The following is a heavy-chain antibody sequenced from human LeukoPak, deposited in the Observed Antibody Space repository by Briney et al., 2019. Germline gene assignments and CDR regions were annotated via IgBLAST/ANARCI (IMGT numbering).Heavy chain of an antibody. CDR1: GFTFSSYW. Sequence: GGSLRLSCAAPGFTFSSYWMHWVRHAPGKGLVWVSRINSDGSSTSYADSVKGRFTISRDNAKNTLYLQMNSLRAEDTAVYYCATGQGHGMDVWGQGTTVTVSS. CDR2: INSDGSST. V-gene: IGHV3-74*01. J-gene: IGHJ6*02. D-gene: IGHD1-14*01. CDR3: ATGQGHGMDV.